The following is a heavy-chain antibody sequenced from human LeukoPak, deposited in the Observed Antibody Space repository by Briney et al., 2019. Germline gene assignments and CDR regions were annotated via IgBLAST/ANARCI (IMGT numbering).Heavy chain of an antibody. CDR1: GFTFSMYG. CDR2: ISHDGKNK. Sequence: GGSLRLSCAASGFTFSMYGVHWVRQAPGRGREWVAVISHDGKNKDYAGSVTGRFTISRDTSKSTLFLQMNSLRVEDTAVYFCAKDQIGWAPGYSSGPLAHWGQGTLVTVSS. D-gene: IGHD6-19*01. CDR3: AKDQIGWAPGYSSGPLAH. J-gene: IGHJ4*02. V-gene: IGHV3-30*18.